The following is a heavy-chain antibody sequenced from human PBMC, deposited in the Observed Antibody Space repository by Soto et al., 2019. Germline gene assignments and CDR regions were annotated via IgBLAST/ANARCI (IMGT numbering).Heavy chain of an antibody. J-gene: IGHJ4*02. CDR2: INHSGTT. CDR3: ARGSDYTSSFDY. Sequence: SETLSLTCAVYGGSFSGYTWIWIRQPPGKGLEWIGEINHSGTTNHNPSLKSRVIISVDTSKKQFSLRLTSVTAADTAVYYCARGSDYTSSFDYWGQGTLVNVSS. D-gene: IGHD3-16*01. CDR1: GGSFSGYT. V-gene: IGHV4-34*01.